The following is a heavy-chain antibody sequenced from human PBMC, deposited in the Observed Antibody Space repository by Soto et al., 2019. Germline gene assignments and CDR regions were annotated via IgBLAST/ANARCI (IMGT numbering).Heavy chain of an antibody. J-gene: IGHJ4*02. V-gene: IGHV1-3*01. D-gene: IGHD5-12*01. CDR1: GYTFTSYA. CDR2: INAGNGNT. Sequence: GASVKVSCKASGYTFTSYAMHWVRQAPGQRLEWMGWINAGNGNTKYSQKFQGRVTITRDTSASTAYMELSSLRSEDTAVYYSARGFSGYDRRIDYWGQGTLVTVSS. CDR3: ARGFSGYDRRIDY.